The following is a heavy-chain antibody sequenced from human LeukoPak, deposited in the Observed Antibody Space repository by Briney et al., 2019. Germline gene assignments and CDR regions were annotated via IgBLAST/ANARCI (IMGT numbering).Heavy chain of an antibody. J-gene: IGHJ3*02. CDR1: GFTFSSNG. CDR2: ISYDGSNK. CDR3: ARGLFPSDAFDI. V-gene: IGHV3-30*03. Sequence: PGGSLRLSCAASGFTFSSNGMHWVRQAPGKGLEWVAVISYDGSNKYYADSVKGRFTISRDNSKNTLYLQMNSLRAEDTAVYYCARGLFPSDAFDIWGQGIMVTVSS.